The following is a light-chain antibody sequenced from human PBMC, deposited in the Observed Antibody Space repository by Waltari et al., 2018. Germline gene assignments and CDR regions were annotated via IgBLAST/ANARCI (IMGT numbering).Light chain of an antibody. CDR3: QHFYTTPPT. J-gene: IGKJ3*01. CDR1: QSVLYSSNNKNS. CDR2: WAS. V-gene: IGKV4-1*01. Sequence: DIVMTQSPDSLAVSLGERATIDCKSSQSVLYSSNNKNSLSWYQQKPGQPPKIRIYWASTRASGVPDRFSGSGSGTDFTLTISRLQAEDVAVYYCQHFYTTPPTFGPGTKVDIK.